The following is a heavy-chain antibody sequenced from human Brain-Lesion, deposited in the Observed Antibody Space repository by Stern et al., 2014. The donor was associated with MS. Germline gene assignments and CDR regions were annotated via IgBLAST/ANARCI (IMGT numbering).Heavy chain of an antibody. V-gene: IGHV3-9*01. CDR3: ARDITGSSAYFAY. Sequence: EVQLVESGGDLVQPGRSLSLSCAAFGFTFADYAMHWVRQAPGKGLEWVAGIRCHRGTISYGASVKGRITTSRDNAYSPLYLAMDRLRPEDTALYYCARDITGSSAYFAYWGQGTLVTVSS. CDR2: IRCHRGTI. CDR1: GFTFADYA. J-gene: IGHJ4*02. D-gene: IGHD1-14*01.